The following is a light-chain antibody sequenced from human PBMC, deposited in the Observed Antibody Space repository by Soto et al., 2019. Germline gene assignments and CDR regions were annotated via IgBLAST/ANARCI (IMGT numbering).Light chain of an antibody. V-gene: IGKV3-11*01. J-gene: IGKJ5*01. Sequence: EIVLTQSPAHLSLSPGERPTLSCRASQSVSRYLAWNQQKPGQAPRLLIYDASNSATGIRARFSGSGSGTDFTRTISSLEPADFAVDYCQQRSNWPPSTTFGQGTRLEIK. CDR3: QQRSNWPPSTT. CDR2: DAS. CDR1: QSVSRY.